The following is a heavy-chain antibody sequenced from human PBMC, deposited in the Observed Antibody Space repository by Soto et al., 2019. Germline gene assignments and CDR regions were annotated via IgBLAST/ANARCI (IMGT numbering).Heavy chain of an antibody. V-gene: IGHV1-2*04. CDR3: ARGDKLSLYPQLDY. J-gene: IGHJ4*02. Sequence: QVQLVQSGAEVKKPGASVKVSCKASGYTFTGNYMHWVRQAPGQGFEWMGWINVNSGGTKYAQKFQGWVTMTRDTSISTAYMELSRLRSDDTAVYYCARGDKLSLYPQLDYWGQGTLVPVSS. CDR2: INVNSGGT. CDR1: GYTFTGNY. D-gene: IGHD3-16*02.